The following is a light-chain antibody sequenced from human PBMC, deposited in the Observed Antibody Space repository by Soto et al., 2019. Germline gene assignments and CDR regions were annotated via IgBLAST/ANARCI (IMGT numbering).Light chain of an antibody. J-gene: IGKJ4*01. Sequence: DIQMTQSPSSLSASVGDRVTITCQASQAISNSLNWYHQKPGKAPKPLIFDAYHLQTGVPSRIGGSGSGTDFTFTITSLQPEDIGTYYCQQYNNLPLTFGGGTKVDIK. CDR3: QQYNNLPLT. V-gene: IGKV1-33*01. CDR2: DAY. CDR1: QAISNS.